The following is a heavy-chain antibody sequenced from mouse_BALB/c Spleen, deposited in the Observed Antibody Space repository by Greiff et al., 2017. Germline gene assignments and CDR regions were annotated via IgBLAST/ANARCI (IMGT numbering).Heavy chain of an antibody. J-gene: IGHJ4*01. CDR2: IDPANGNT. V-gene: IGHV14-3*02. Sequence: EVKLMESGAELVKPGASVKLSCTASGFNIKDTYMHWVKQRPEQGLEWIGRIDPANGNTKYDPKFQGKATITADTSSNTAYLQLSSLTSEDTAVYYCARGGYGTTGMDYWGQGTSVTVSS. CDR1: GFNIKDTY. CDR3: ARGGYGTTGMDY. D-gene: IGHD2-10*02.